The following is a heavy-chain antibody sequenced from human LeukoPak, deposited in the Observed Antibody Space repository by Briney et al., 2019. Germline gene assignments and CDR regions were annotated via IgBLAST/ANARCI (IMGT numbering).Heavy chain of an antibody. CDR3: ARVSVAGTYYFDY. D-gene: IGHD6-19*01. J-gene: IGHJ4*02. V-gene: IGHV4-31*03. Sequence: KASQTLSLTCTVSGGSISSGGYYWSWIRLHPGKGLEWIGYIYYSGSTYYNPSLKSRVTISVDTSKNQFSLKLSSVTAADTAVYYCARVSVAGTYYFDYWGQGTLVTVSS. CDR2: IYYSGST. CDR1: GGSISSGGYY.